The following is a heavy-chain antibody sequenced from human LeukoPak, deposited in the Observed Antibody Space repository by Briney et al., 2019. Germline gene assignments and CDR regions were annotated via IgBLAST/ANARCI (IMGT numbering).Heavy chain of an antibody. D-gene: IGHD4-17*01. V-gene: IGHV3-74*01. Sequence: QPGGSLRPSCAASGFTFSSYWMHWVRQAPGKGLVWVSRINKDGSSTTYADSVKGRFTISRDNAENTLYLQLSSLRGEDTAVYYCARPKDSGDSVVAFDSWGQGTLVTVSS. CDR1: GFTFSSYW. CDR2: INKDGSST. J-gene: IGHJ4*02. CDR3: ARPKDSGDSVVAFDS.